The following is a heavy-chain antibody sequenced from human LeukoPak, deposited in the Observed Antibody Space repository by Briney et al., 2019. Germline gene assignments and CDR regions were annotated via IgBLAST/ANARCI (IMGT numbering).Heavy chain of an antibody. V-gene: IGHV4-39*01. J-gene: IGHJ4*02. D-gene: IGHD2-15*01. CDR2: IYYSGST. CDR1: GGSISSSSYY. CDR3: ARWVGYCSGGSCYYFDY. Sequence: SETLPLTCTVSGGSISSSSYYWGWIRQPPGKGLEWIGSIYYSGSTYYNPSLKSRVTISVDTSKNQFSLKLSSVTAADTAVYYCARWVGYCSGGSCYYFDYWGQGTLVTVSS.